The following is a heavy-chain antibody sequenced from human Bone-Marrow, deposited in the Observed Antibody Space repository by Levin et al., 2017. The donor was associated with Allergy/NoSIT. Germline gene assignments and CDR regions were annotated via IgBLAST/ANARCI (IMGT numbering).Heavy chain of an antibody. V-gene: IGHV4-4*02. J-gene: IGHJ6*03. D-gene: IGHD3/OR15-3a*01. CDR1: GDFISSSNW. CDR2: IYHSGST. CDR3: ARDGHYYYYRDA. Sequence: SETLSLTCTVSGDFISSSNWWCGVRQPAGKGLEWIGVIYHSGSTNYNPSLKSRVTISVDKSKNQFSLKLSSVTAADTAVYYCARDGHYYYYRDAWGKGTTVTVSS.